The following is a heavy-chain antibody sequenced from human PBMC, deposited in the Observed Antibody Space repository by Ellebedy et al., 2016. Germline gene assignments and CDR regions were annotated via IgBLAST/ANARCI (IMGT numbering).Heavy chain of an antibody. CDR1: GFTFDDYA. D-gene: IGHD6-13*01. CDR3: AKDMIAAAGTAHFDY. J-gene: IGHJ4*02. V-gene: IGHV3-9*01. CDR2: ISWNSGSI. Sequence: GGSLRLSXAASGFTFDDYAMHWVRQAPGKGLEWVSGISWNSGSIGYADSVKGRFTISRDNAKNSLYLQMNSLRAEDTALYYCAKDMIAAAGTAHFDYWGQGTLVTVSS.